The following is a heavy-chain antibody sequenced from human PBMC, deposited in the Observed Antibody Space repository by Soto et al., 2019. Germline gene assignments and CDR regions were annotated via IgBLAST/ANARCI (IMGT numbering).Heavy chain of an antibody. Sequence: QVQLVQSGAEVKKPGASVKVSCKASGYTFTSYDINWVRQATGQGLEWMGWMNPNSGNTGYAQKFQGRVTMTRNTSISTDYMDLSSLRSEKTAVYYCARSPTDSYGYEDYWGQGTLVTVSS. D-gene: IGHD5-18*01. V-gene: IGHV1-8*01. CDR3: ARSPTDSYGYEDY. CDR2: MNPNSGNT. CDR1: GYTFTSYD. J-gene: IGHJ4*02.